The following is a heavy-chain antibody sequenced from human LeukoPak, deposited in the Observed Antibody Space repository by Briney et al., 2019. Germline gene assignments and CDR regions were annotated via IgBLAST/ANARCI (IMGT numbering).Heavy chain of an antibody. CDR2: IYHSGST. CDR1: GYSISSGYY. D-gene: IGHD4-17*01. CDR3: ARGDYGDPIYFDY. J-gene: IGHJ4*02. Sequence: SETLSLTCAVSGYSISSGYYWGWIRQSPGKGLEWIGSIYHSGSTYYNPSLKSRVTISVDTSKNQFSLKLSSVTAADTAVYYCARGDYGDPIYFDYWGREPWSPSPQ. V-gene: IGHV4-38-2*01.